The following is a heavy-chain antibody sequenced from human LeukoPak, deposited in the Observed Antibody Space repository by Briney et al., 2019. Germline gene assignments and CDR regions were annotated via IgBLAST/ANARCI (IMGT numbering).Heavy chain of an antibody. CDR2: IYTSGST. V-gene: IGHV4-61*02. J-gene: IGHJ4*02. CDR1: GGSISSGSYY. CDR3: ARDSMVIGIDY. Sequence: PSQTLSLTCTVSGGSISSGSYYWSWIRQPAGKGLEWIGRIYTSGSTNYNPSLKSRVTISVDTSKNQFSLKLSSATAADTAVYYCARDSMVIGIDYWGQGTLVTVSS. D-gene: IGHD5-18*01.